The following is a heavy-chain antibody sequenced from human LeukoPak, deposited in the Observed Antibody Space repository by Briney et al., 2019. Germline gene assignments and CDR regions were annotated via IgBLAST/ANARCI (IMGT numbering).Heavy chain of an antibody. CDR2: IIPIFGP. Sequence: ASVKVSCKASGYTFTSYGVSWVRQAPGQGLEWIGGIIPIFGPNYAQKFQGRATISADLATATAYMELSSLTSEDTSVYYCATGKDRSGYYYSLDYWGQGTLVAVSS. J-gene: IGHJ4*02. CDR1: GYTFTSYG. CDR3: ATGKDRSGYYYSLDY. V-gene: IGHV1-69*13. D-gene: IGHD3-22*01.